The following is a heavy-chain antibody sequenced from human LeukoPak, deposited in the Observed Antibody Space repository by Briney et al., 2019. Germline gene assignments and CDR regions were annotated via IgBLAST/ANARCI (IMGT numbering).Heavy chain of an antibody. CDR3: ARHHWFDP. CDR2: IYHSGNT. CDR1: GYSISSGYY. Sequence: SETLSLTCTVSGYSISSGYYWGWIRQPPGKGLEWIGSIYHSGNTYYNPFLKSRVTISVDTSKNQFSLKLSSVTAADTAVYYCARHHWFDPWGQGTLVTVSS. V-gene: IGHV4-38-2*02. J-gene: IGHJ5*02.